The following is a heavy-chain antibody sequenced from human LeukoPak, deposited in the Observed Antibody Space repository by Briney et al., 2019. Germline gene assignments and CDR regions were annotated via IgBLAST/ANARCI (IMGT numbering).Heavy chain of an antibody. Sequence: SETLSLTCTLSGGSISSLYWSWIRQPPGKGLEWIGYIYYSGSTNYNPSLKSRVTISVDRSKNQFSLKLSSVTAADTAVYYCARVLWGDWFDPWGQGTLVTVSS. J-gene: IGHJ5*02. CDR2: IYYSGST. CDR3: ARVLWGDWFDP. V-gene: IGHV4-59*11. D-gene: IGHD3-16*01. CDR1: GGSISSLY.